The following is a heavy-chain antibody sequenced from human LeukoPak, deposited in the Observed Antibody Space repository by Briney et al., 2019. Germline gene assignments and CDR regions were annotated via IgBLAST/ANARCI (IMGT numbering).Heavy chain of an antibody. CDR2: IYTSGST. V-gene: IGHV4-61*02. D-gene: IGHD2-15*01. CDR1: GGSISRSSYS. CDR3: ARAVHCSGGSCYFDY. Sequence: SETLSLTCTVSGGSISRSSYSWSWIRQPAGKGLEWIGRIYTSGSTKYNPSLTSRVTMSVDTSKNQFSLKLRSVTAADTAVYYCARAVHCSGGSCYFDYWGQGTLVTVSS. J-gene: IGHJ4*02.